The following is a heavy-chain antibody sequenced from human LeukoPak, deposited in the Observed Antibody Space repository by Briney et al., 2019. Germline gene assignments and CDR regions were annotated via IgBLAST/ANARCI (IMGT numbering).Heavy chain of an antibody. CDR3: ARVRMVRGVIIPFDY. CDR1: GYSSTNYG. D-gene: IGHD3-10*01. Sequence: ASVKVSCKASGYSSTNYGISWVRQAPGQGLEWMGWIHIYRGNTNYAQKFQGRVTMTRDTSISTAYMELSRLRSDDTAVYYCARVRMVRGVIIPFDYWGQGTLVTVSS. CDR2: IHIYRGNT. V-gene: IGHV1-18*01. J-gene: IGHJ4*02.